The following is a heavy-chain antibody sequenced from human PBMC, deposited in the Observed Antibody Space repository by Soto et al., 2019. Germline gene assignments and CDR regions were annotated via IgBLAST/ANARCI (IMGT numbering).Heavy chain of an antibody. CDR2: ISGSGGST. CDR3: AKAGDFWRGYFPRRVVDPKTDC. CDR1: GFTFSSYA. Sequence: EVQLLESGGGLVQPGGSLRLSCAASGFTFSSYAMSWVRQAPGKGLEWVSAISGSGGSTYYADSVKGRFTISRDNSKNTRNLQMNSLRAEDTAVYYCAKAGDFWRGYFPRRVVDPKTDCWGQGTLVTVSS. J-gene: IGHJ4*02. D-gene: IGHD3-3*01. V-gene: IGHV3-23*01.